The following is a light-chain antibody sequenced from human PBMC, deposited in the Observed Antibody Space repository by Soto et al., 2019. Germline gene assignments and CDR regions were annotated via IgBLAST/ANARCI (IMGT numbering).Light chain of an antibody. CDR1: QSISSE. J-gene: IGKJ2*01. Sequence: EIVMTQSPAPLSVSPGESATLSCRASQSISSELAWYQQKPGQPPRLLIYGASTRATGVPARFTGSGSGSDFTLTLSGLQSEDFAVYYCQQGHNWPLTFGQGTRLEI. CDR2: GAS. CDR3: QQGHNWPLT. V-gene: IGKV3-15*01.